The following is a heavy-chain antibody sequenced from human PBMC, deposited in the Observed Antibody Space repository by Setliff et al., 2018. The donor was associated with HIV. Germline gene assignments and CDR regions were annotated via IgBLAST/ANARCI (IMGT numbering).Heavy chain of an antibody. V-gene: IGHV4-34*01. D-gene: IGHD2-2*01. Sequence: PSETLSLTCDLYGDSFSGFYWSWIRQPPGKGLEWVGHIDHNGVTAYSPSLKSRVTISVDMSKRQFSLKITPLTAADTAVYYCAREGPFHQTTHTSNFFVDYWGQGALVTVSS. CDR2: IDHNGVT. CDR3: AREGPFHQTTHTSNFFVDY. CDR1: GDSFSGFY. J-gene: IGHJ4*01.